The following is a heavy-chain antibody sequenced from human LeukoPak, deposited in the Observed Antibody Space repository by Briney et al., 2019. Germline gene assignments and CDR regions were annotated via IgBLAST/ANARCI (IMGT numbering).Heavy chain of an antibody. D-gene: IGHD4-17*01. CDR3: TRDRYGDYSDY. V-gene: IGHV3-74*01. CDR2: IDTDGSST. J-gene: IGHJ4*02. CDR1: GFTFSTYW. Sequence: GGSLRLSCAASGFTFSTYWMHWVRQAPGKGLVWVSRIDTDGSSTSYADSVKGRFTISGDNAKNTLYLQMNSLRAEDTAVYYCTRDRYGDYSDYWGQGVLVTVSS.